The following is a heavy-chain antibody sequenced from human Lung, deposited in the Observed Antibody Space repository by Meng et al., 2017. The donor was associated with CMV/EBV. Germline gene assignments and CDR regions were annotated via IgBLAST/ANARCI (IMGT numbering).Heavy chain of an antibody. CDR3: ARDHGSGTVDY. CDR1: GGSVSSGSYY. D-gene: IGHD3-10*01. J-gene: IGHJ4*02. CDR2: IYYSGST. V-gene: IGHV4-61*01. Sequence: CTVSGGSVSSGSYYWSWIRQPPGKGLEWIGYIYYSGSTNYNPSLKSRATISVDTSKNQFSLKLSSVTAADTAVYYCARDHGSGTVDYWGQGTLVTVSS.